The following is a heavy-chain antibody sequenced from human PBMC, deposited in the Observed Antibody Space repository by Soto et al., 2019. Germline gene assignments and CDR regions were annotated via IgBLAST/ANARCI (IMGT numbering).Heavy chain of an antibody. D-gene: IGHD1-26*01. Sequence: QVQLVESGGGVVQPGRSLRLSCAASGFTFSSYGMHWVRQAPGKGLEWVAVIWYDGSNKYYADSVKGRFTISRENSKNTRYLQMNSLRAEDTAVDYCARDNAGVGAYDYWGQGNLGTVSS. V-gene: IGHV3-33*01. CDR2: IWYDGSNK. CDR1: GFTFSSYG. CDR3: ARDNAGVGAYDY. J-gene: IGHJ4*02.